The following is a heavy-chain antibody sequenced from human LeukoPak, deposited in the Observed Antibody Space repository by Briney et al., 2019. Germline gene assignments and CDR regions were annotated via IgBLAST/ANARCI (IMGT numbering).Heavy chain of an antibody. Sequence: GGSLRLSCAASGFTFSSYAMSWVRQAPGKGLEYVSAISSNGGSTYYANSVKGRFTISRDNSKNTLYLQMGSLRAEDTAVYYCAKDGAWLRFDDWGQGILVTVSS. CDR1: GFTFSSYA. J-gene: IGHJ4*02. V-gene: IGHV3-64*01. CDR3: AKDGAWLRFDD. CDR2: ISSNGGST. D-gene: IGHD5-12*01.